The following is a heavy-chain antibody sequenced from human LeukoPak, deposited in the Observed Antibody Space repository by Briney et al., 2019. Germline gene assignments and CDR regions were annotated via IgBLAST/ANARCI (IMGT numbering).Heavy chain of an antibody. V-gene: IGHV3-23*01. Sequence: LTGGSLRLSCAAPGFTFSSYAMSWVRQAPGKGLEWVSAISGSGGSTYYPDSVKGRFTISRDNSKNTLYLQMNNLRAEDTAVYYCAKSTGYSYGYFDYWGQGTLVTVSS. J-gene: IGHJ4*02. CDR3: AKSTGYSYGYFDY. CDR2: ISGSGGST. D-gene: IGHD5-18*01. CDR1: GFTFSSYA.